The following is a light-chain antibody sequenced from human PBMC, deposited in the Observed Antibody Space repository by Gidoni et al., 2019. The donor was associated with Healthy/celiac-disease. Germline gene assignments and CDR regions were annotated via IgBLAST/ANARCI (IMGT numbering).Light chain of an antibody. V-gene: IGKV1-16*02. CDR2: AAS. CDR3: QQYNSYPFT. J-gene: IGKJ3*01. Sequence: DIQMTQSPSSLSASVGDRVTITCRAIQGISNYFAWFQQKPGKATKSLIYAASSLQSGVPSKFSGSGAGTDFTLTISRMQPEEFATYYCQQYNSYPFTFGPGTKVEIK. CDR1: QGISNY.